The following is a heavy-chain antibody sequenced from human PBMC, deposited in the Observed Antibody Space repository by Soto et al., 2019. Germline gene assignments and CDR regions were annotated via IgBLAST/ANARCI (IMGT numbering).Heavy chain of an antibody. J-gene: IGHJ2*01. Sequence: QLQVQESGPGLVKPSETLSLTCSVSGGSISSSTYYWVWIRQPPGKGLEWIGSAHYSWDTHYSPSLNGPVTISVDTSSNELSLKLSSVTAADTAVYYCARLMSYTLTTYSRGFELRGRGTLVTVIS. D-gene: IGHD6-25*01. CDR3: ARLMSYTLTTYSRGFEL. V-gene: IGHV4-39*01. CDR1: GGSISSSTYY. CDR2: AHYSWDT.